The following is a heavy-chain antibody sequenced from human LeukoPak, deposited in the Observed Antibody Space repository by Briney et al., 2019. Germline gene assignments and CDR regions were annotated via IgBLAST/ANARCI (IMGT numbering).Heavy chain of an antibody. CDR2: INPNSGGT. D-gene: IGHD3-10*01. CDR1: GYTFTDFY. CDR3: ARDLSFYGAGSYYFDY. Sequence: ASVKVSCKASGYTFTDFYMHWVRQAPGQGLEWMGRINPNSGGTNYAQKFQGRVTMTRDTSISTAYVELSRLRSDDTAVYYCARDLSFYGAGSYYFDYWGQGTLVTVSS. V-gene: IGHV1-2*06. J-gene: IGHJ4*02.